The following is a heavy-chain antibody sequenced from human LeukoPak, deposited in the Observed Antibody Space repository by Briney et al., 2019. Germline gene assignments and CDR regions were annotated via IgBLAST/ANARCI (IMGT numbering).Heavy chain of an antibody. CDR2: INHSGST. CDR3: ARGRSSSSLVWFDP. D-gene: IGHD6-6*01. J-gene: IGHJ5*02. V-gene: IGHV4-34*01. CDR1: GVSFSGYY. Sequence: PSETLSLTCAVYGVSFSGYYWSWIRQPPGKGLEWIGEINHSGSTNYNPSLKSRVTISVDTSKNQFSLKLSSVTAADTAVYYCARGRSSSSLVWFDPWGQRTLVTVSS.